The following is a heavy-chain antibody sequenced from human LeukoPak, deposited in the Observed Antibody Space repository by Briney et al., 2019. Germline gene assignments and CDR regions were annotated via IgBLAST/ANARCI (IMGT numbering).Heavy chain of an antibody. CDR2: VSNGGGTT. D-gene: IGHD3-10*01. Sequence: GGSLRLSCAASGFTFSSYAMSWVRQAPGKGLEWVSVVSNGGGTTYYADSVKGRFTISRDNSENTLYLQMNSLRAEDTAVYYCAKDGWVRGASGDYWGQGTLVTVSS. CDR1: GFTFSSYA. V-gene: IGHV3-23*01. CDR3: AKDGWVRGASGDY. J-gene: IGHJ4*02.